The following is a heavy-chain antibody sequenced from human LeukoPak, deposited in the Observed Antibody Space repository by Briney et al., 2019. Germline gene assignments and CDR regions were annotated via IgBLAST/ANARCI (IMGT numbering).Heavy chain of an antibody. CDR3: AREKQSGRTPFDY. CDR1: GFTFSSYA. Sequence: GGSLRLSCAASGFTFSSYAMNWVRQAPGKGLEWVSAITGSGGRTYYADSLKGRFTVSRDNSKNTVYLQMSRLTDEDTAVYYCAREKQSGRTPFDYWGQGSLVTVSS. J-gene: IGHJ4*02. CDR2: ITGSGGRT. V-gene: IGHV3-23*01. D-gene: IGHD2-15*01.